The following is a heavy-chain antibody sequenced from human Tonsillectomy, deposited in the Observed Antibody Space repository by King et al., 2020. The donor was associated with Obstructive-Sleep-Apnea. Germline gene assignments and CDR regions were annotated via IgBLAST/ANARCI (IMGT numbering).Heavy chain of an antibody. CDR3: AKLVGNTGLDY. CDR2: ISGSGDLT. J-gene: IGHJ4*02. CDR1: GFTFSSYA. V-gene: IGHV3-23*04. Sequence: VQLVESGGGLVQPGGSLRLSCAAYGFTFSSYAMSWVRQAPGKGLEWVSTISGSGDLTYYADSVKGRYTISRDNSKNTPYGQMNSRRAEDTVVYYCAKLVGNTGLDYWGQGTLVTVSS. D-gene: IGHD2-8*02.